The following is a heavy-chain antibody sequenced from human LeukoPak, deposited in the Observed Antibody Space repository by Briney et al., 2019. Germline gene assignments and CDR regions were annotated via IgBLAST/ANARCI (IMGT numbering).Heavy chain of an antibody. J-gene: IGHJ5*02. CDR3: ARDRRAGQSGYWFDP. CDR2: IYYSGST. D-gene: IGHD3-22*01. CDR1: GGSISSYY. Sequence: SETLSLTCTVSGGSISSYYWSWIRQPPGKGLEWLGYIYYSGSTYYNPSLKSRVTISVDTSKNQFSLKPTSVTAADTAVYYCARDRRAGQSGYWFDPWGQGTLVTVSS. V-gene: IGHV4-59*01.